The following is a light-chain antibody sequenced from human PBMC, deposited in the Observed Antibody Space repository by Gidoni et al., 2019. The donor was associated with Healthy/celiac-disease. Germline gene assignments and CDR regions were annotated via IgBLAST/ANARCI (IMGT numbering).Light chain of an antibody. CDR1: NIGSKS. V-gene: IGLV3-21*02. Sequence: SYVLTPPPSVSVAPGQTARITCGGNNIGSKSVHWYQQKPGQAPVLVVYDDGDRPSGIPERFSGSNSGNTATLSISRVEAGDEADYYCQVWDSSSDHVVFGGGTKLTVL. CDR3: QVWDSSSDHVV. J-gene: IGLJ2*01. CDR2: DDG.